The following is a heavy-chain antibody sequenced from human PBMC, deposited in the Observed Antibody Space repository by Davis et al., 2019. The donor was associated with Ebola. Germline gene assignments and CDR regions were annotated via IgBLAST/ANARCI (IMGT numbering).Heavy chain of an antibody. J-gene: IGHJ6*02. CDR3: ARDLRYYDILTPLDV. D-gene: IGHD3-9*01. Sequence: PSETLSLTCAVSGYSISSGYYWGWIRQPPGKGLEWIGSIYHSGNTYYNPSLKSRVTISVDTSKNQFSLKLSSVTAADTAVYYCARDLRYYDILTPLDVWGQGTTVTVSS. CDR2: IYHSGNT. V-gene: IGHV4-38-2*02. CDR1: GYSISSGYY.